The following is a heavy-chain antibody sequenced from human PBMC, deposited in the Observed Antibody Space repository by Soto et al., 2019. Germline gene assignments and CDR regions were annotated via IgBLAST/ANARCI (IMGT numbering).Heavy chain of an antibody. D-gene: IGHD6-19*01. V-gene: IGHV1-2*02. CDR3: AISLGYSSGWYAFDI. CDR2: INPNSGGT. CDR1: GYTFTGYY. J-gene: IGHJ3*02. Sequence: ASVKVSCKASGYTFTGYYMHWVRQAPGQGLEWMGWINPNSGGTNYAQKFQGRVTMTRDTSISTAYMELSRLRSDDTAVYYCAISLGYSSGWYAFDIWGQGTMVTVSS.